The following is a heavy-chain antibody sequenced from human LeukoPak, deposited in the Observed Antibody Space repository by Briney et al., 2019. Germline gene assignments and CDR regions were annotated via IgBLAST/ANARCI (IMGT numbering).Heavy chain of an antibody. CDR1: GDSISNYY. J-gene: IGHJ4*02. V-gene: IGHV4-59*01. Sequence: SETLSLTCTVSGDSISNYYWSWIRQSPGKGLEWIGYIYYSGSTNYNPSLKSRVTISVDTTKNQFSLKLSSVTAADTAVYYCARETCSGGSCFQFDFWGQGTLVTVSS. CDR3: ARETCSGGSCFQFDF. CDR2: IYYSGST. D-gene: IGHD2-15*01.